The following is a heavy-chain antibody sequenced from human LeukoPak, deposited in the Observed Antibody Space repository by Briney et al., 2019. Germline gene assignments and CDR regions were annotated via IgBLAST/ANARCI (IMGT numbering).Heavy chain of an antibody. V-gene: IGHV3-21*04. D-gene: IGHD3-10*01. CDR2: ISSSSSYI. CDR1: GFTFSSYS. CDR3: ARVYYGSGSYWRWFDP. J-gene: IGHJ5*02. Sequence: GGSLRLSCAASGFTFSSYSMNWVRQAPGKGLEWVSSISSSSSYIYYADSVEGRFTISRDNAKNSLYLQMNSLRADDTAVYYCARVYYGSGSYWRWFDPWGQGTLVTVSS.